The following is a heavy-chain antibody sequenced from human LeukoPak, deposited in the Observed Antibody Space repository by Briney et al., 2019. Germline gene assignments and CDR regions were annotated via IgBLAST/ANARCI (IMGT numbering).Heavy chain of an antibody. D-gene: IGHD4-17*01. J-gene: IGHJ5*02. V-gene: IGHV3-23*01. CDR1: GFTFSSYA. CDR3: ARDRHDYGDPAFDP. Sequence: GGSLRLSCAASGFTFSSYAMSWVRQAPGKGLEWVSAISGSGGSTYYADSVKGRFTISRDNSKNTLYLQMNSLRAEDTAVYYCARDRHDYGDPAFDPWGQGTLVTVSS. CDR2: ISGSGGST.